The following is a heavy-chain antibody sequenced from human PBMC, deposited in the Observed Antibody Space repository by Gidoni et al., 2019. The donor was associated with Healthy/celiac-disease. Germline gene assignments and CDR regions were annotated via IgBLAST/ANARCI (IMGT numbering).Heavy chain of an antibody. Sequence: QVQLQESGPGLVKPSQTLSLTCTVSGGSISSGDYYWSWIRQPPGKGLEWIGYIYYRGSTYYNPSLKSRVTISVDTSKNQFSLKLSSVTAADTAVYYCARSRSHYDILTGYNNDAFDIWGQGTMVTVSS. J-gene: IGHJ3*02. D-gene: IGHD3-9*01. CDR1: GGSISSGDYY. CDR3: ARSRSHYDILTGYNNDAFDI. CDR2: IYYRGST. V-gene: IGHV4-30-4*01.